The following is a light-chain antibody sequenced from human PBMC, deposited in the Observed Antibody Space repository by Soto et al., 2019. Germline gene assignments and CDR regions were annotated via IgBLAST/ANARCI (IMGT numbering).Light chain of an antibody. J-gene: IGLJ2*01. CDR1: SSNIGAGYD. Sequence: QSVLTQPPSVSGAPGQRVTISCTGSSSNIGAGYDVHWYQQLPGTAPKLLIYGNSNRPSGVPDRFSGSTSGTSASLAITGRHAEDEADYYCQSYDSSLSAVVFGGGTKLTVL. CDR2: GNS. CDR3: QSYDSSLSAVV. V-gene: IGLV1-40*01.